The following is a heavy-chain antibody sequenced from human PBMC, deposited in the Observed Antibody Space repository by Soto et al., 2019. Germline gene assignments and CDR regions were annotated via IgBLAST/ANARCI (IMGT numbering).Heavy chain of an antibody. V-gene: IGHV6-1*01. CDR2: TYYRSRFFS. CDR1: GDSVSSYSAA. CDR3: VRDRYSSSGWFDP. D-gene: IGHD3-10*01. J-gene: IGHJ5*02. Sequence: SQTLSLTCAISGDSVSSYSAAWNWIRQSPSGGLEWLRRTYYRSRFFSDYAESVNSRIIINPDTSKNQFSLQLKSVTPEDTAVYYFVRDRYSSSGWFDPWGQGTPVTVSS.